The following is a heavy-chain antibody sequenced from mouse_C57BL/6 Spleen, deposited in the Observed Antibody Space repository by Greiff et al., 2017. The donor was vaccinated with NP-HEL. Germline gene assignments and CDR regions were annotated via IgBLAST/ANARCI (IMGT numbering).Heavy chain of an antibody. CDR1: GYTFTSYW. CDR3: ASSGQLRLRSYFDY. V-gene: IGHV1-55*01. D-gene: IGHD3-2*02. Sequence: QVQLQQPGAELVKPGASVKMSCKASGYTFTSYWITWVKQRPGQGLEWIGDIYPGSGSTNYNEKFKSKATLTVDTSSSTAYMQLSSLTSEDSAVYYCASSGQLRLRSYFDYWGQGTTLTVSS. J-gene: IGHJ2*01. CDR2: IYPGSGST.